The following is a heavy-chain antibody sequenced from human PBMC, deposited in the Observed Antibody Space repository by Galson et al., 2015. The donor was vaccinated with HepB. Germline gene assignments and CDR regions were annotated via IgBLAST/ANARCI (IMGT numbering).Heavy chain of an antibody. CDR2: IYSGGST. V-gene: IGHV3-66*01. Sequence: SLRLSCAASGFTVSSNYMSWVRQAPGKRLEWVSIIYSGGSTYYADSVKGRFTISRDNSKNTLYLQMNSLRAEDTAVYYCARDGLLSSSWTGPDYYGMDVWGQGTTVTVSS. CDR3: ARDGLLSSSWTGPDYYGMDV. J-gene: IGHJ6*02. D-gene: IGHD6-13*01. CDR1: GFTVSSNY.